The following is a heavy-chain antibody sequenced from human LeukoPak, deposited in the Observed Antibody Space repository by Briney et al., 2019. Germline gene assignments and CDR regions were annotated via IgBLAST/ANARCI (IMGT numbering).Heavy chain of an antibody. CDR3: AREGGDGIVGALRGYMDV. Sequence: ASVKVSCKASGGTFSSHVIGWVRQAPGQGLEWMGWINPNSGGTNYAQKFQGRVTMTRDTSISTAYMELSRLRSDDTAVYYCAREGGDGIVGALRGYMDVWGKGTTVTVSS. J-gene: IGHJ6*03. V-gene: IGHV1-2*02. CDR2: INPNSGGT. CDR1: GGTFSSHV. D-gene: IGHD1-26*01.